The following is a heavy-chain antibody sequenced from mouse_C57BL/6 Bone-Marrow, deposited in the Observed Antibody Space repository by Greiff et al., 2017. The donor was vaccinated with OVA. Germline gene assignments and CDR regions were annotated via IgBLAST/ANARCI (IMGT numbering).Heavy chain of an antibody. CDR3: ARSNYYDRFDY. CDR1: GYTFTSYW. Sequence: QVQLQQPGAELVKPGASVKMSCKASGYTFTSYWITWVKLRPGQGLEWIGDIYPGSGSTNYNEKFKSKATLTVDTSSSTAYMQLSSLKSEDAEVYYSARSNYYDRFDYGGQGTTLTVSS. V-gene: IGHV1-55*01. D-gene: IGHD1-1*01. J-gene: IGHJ2*01. CDR2: IYPGSGST.